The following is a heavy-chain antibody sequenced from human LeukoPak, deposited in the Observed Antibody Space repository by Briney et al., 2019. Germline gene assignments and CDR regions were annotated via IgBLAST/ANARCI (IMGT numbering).Heavy chain of an antibody. CDR2: IRYDGSNK. Sequence: GGSLRLSCAASGFTFSSYGMHWVRQAPGKGLEWVAFIRYDGSNKYYADSVKGRFTISRDNSKNTLYLQMNSLRAEDTAVYYCAKPELLWFGGFNYDYWGQGTLVTVSS. J-gene: IGHJ4*02. V-gene: IGHV3-30*02. CDR1: GFTFSSYG. CDR3: AKPELLWFGGFNYDY. D-gene: IGHD3-10*01.